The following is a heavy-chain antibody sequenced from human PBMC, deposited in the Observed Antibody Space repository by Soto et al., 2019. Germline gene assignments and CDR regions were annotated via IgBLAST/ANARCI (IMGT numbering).Heavy chain of an antibody. J-gene: IGHJ6*02. V-gene: IGHV3-11*01. CDR3: ARDSLYYDFWSGYSNYYYYGMDV. Sequence: GGSLRLSCAASGFTFSDYYMSWIRQAPGKGLEWVSYISSSGSTIYYADSVKGRFTISRDNAKNSLYLQMNSLRAEDTAVYYCARDSLYYDFWSGYSNYYYYGMDVWGQGTTVTVSS. CDR1: GFTFSDYY. D-gene: IGHD3-3*01. CDR2: ISSSGSTI.